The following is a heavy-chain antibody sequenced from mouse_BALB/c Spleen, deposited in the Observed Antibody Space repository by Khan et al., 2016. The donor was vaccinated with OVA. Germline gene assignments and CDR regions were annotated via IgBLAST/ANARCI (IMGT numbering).Heavy chain of an antibody. CDR3: ARSASYCFFEV. CDR1: GYTFTNYG. V-gene: IGHV9-3-1*01. Sequence: QIQLVQSGPALKKPGETVKISCKASGYTFTNYGMNWVKQAPGQGLKWMGWINTYTGEPTYADDFKGRFAFSLETSANTAYLQINNLKNEDTATYVGARSASYCFFEVWGAGTTVTVSS. J-gene: IGHJ1*01. CDR2: INTYTGEP. D-gene: IGHD6-1*01.